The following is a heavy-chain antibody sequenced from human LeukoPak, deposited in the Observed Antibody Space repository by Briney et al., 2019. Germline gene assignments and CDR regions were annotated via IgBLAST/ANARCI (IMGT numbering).Heavy chain of an antibody. Sequence: GGSLRLSCAASGFTVSSSYMNWVRQAPGKGLEWVSVVYTGGTTYFADSVKGRFTISRDNSENTLYLHMNSLRAEDTAVYYCARDSGYSYGSFDYWGQGTLVTASS. CDR3: ARDSGYSYGSFDY. V-gene: IGHV3-66*01. CDR2: VYTGGTT. D-gene: IGHD5-18*01. CDR1: GFTVSSSY. J-gene: IGHJ4*02.